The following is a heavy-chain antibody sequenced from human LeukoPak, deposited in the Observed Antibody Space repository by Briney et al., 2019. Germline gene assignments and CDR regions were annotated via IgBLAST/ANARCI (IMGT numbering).Heavy chain of an antibody. J-gene: IGHJ6*02. D-gene: IGHD2-8*01. Sequence: YGXSWVRQAPGXGLEWMGWISAYNGNTNYAQKLQGRVTMTTDTYTSTAYMELRSLRSDDTAVFYCARDSPGTNGNQLAYYYYGMDVWGQGTTVTVSS. V-gene: IGHV1-18*01. CDR1: YG. CDR3: ARDSPGTNGNQLAYYYYGMDV. CDR2: ISAYNGNT.